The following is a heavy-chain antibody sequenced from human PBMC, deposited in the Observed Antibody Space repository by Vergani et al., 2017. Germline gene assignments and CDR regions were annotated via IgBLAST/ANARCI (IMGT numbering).Heavy chain of an antibody. Sequence: QVQLVQSGAEVTKPGSSVKVSCKASGGTFSSYTISWVRQAPGKGLEWMGGFDPEDGDTIYAQKFQGRVTMTEDTSTDTAYMELSSLRSEDTAVYYCATEQIAAAEGMDVWGQGTTVTVSS. CDR1: GGTFSSYT. CDR3: ATEQIAAAEGMDV. CDR2: FDPEDGDT. D-gene: IGHD6-13*01. J-gene: IGHJ6*02. V-gene: IGHV1-24*01.